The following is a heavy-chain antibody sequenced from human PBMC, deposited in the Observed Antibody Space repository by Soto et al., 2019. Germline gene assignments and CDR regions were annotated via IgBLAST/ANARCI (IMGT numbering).Heavy chain of an antibody. V-gene: IGHV4-34*01. Sequence: QVQLQQWGAGLLKPSETLSLTCAVYGGSFSGYYWSWIRQPPGKGLEWIGEINHSGSTNYNPSLKRRVTISGDTSRNQFAPKLSSVTAADTAVYYCARAMVRGVIRDYYGMDVWGRGTTVTVSS. CDR2: INHSGST. J-gene: IGHJ6*02. CDR1: GGSFSGYY. D-gene: IGHD3-10*01. CDR3: ARAMVRGVIRDYYGMDV.